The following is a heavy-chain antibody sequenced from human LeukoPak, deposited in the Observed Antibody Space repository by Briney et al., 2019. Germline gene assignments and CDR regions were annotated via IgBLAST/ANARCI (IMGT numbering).Heavy chain of an antibody. D-gene: IGHD1-26*01. CDR2: ISGSGGST. CDR3: AKDQWELTSYYYYGMDV. V-gene: IGHV3-23*01. CDR1: GFTFSSYS. J-gene: IGHJ6*02. Sequence: GGSLRLSCAASGFTFSSYSMSWVRQAPGKGLEWVSAISGSGGSTYYADSVKGRFTIPRDNSKNTLYLQMNSLRAEDTAVYYCAKDQWELTSYYYYGMDVWGQGTTVTVSS.